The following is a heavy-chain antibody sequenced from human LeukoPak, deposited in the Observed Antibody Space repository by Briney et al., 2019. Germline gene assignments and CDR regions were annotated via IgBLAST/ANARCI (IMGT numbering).Heavy chain of an antibody. V-gene: IGHV3-66*02. J-gene: IGHJ4*02. Sequence: PGGSLRLSCAASGFTVSSNYMSWVRQAPGKRLEWVSVIYSGGSTYYADSVKGRFTISRDNSKNTLYLQMDSLRAEDTAVYYCARSHSRYYFDYWGQGTLVTVSS. CDR3: ARSHSRYYFDY. CDR1: GFTVSSNY. CDR2: IYSGGST.